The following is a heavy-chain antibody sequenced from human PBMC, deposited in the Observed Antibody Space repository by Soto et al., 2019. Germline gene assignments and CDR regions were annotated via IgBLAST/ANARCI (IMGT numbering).Heavy chain of an antibody. CDR3: ATDARIATRRRTGVNDY. CDR2: IWSDGSNK. Sequence: QVQLVDSGGDVVQHGRSLRLSCAASGFIFSSYDMHWVRQAPGKGLEWVAVIWSDGSNKYYADSVKGRFTISRDNSNNTLYLQMNSLRAEDTAVYYCATDARIATRRRTGVNDYWGQGTLVTVSS. D-gene: IGHD6-6*01. CDR1: GFIFSSYD. J-gene: IGHJ4*02. V-gene: IGHV3-33*01.